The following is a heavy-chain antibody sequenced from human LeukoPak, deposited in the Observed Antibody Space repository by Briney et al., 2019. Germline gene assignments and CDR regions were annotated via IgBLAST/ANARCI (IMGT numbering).Heavy chain of an antibody. CDR2: INHSGST. CDR3: ARDAKYCSSTSCRKIFDY. D-gene: IGHD2-2*01. CDR1: GGSFSGYY. Sequence: SETLSLTCAVYGGSFSGYYWSWLRQPPGKGLEWIGEINHSGSTNYNPSLKSRVTISVDTSKNQFSLKLSSVTAADTAVYYCARDAKYCSSTSCRKIFDYWGQGTLVTVSS. J-gene: IGHJ4*02. V-gene: IGHV4-34*01.